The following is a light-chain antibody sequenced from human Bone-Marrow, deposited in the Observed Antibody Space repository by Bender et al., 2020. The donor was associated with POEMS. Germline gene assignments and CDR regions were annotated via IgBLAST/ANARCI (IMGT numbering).Light chain of an antibody. CDR2: GVT. J-gene: IGLJ2*01. CDR1: SSDVGGYDS. Sequence: QSVLTQPRSVSGSPGQSVTIPCTGTSSDVGGYDSVSWYQQHPGKAPKLMISGVTKRPSGVPDRFSGSKSGNTASLTISGLQAEDEADYYCCSYSRRSTSVVFGGGTKVTVL. V-gene: IGLV2-11*01. CDR3: CSYSRRSTSVV.